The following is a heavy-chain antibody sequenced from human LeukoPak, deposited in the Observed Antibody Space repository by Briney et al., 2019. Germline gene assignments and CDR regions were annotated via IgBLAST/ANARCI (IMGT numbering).Heavy chain of an antibody. CDR1: GGSISSSSYY. CDR3: ARLGVARIAAAGTLSYYYYGMDV. V-gene: IGHV4-61*05. D-gene: IGHD6-13*01. J-gene: IGHJ6*02. Sequence: PSETLSLTCTVSGGSISSSSYYWSWIRQPPGKGLEWIGYIYYSGSTNYNPSLKSRVTISVDTSKNQFSLKLSSVTAADTAVYYCARLGVARIAAAGTLSYYYYGMDVWGQGTTVTVSS. CDR2: IYYSGST.